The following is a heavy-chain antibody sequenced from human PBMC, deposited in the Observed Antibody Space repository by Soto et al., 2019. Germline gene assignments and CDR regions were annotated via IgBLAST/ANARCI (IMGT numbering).Heavy chain of an antibody. CDR3: ARDSPLVYGDYVSAFLYYYGMDV. Sequence: EVQLVESGGGLVQPGGSLRLSCAASGFTFSSYWMSWVRQAPGKGLEWVANIKQDGSEKYYVDSVKGRFTISRDNAKNSLYLQMNSLRAEDTAVYYCARDSPLVYGDYVSAFLYYYGMDVWGQGTTVTVSS. V-gene: IGHV3-7*01. J-gene: IGHJ6*02. CDR2: IKQDGSEK. D-gene: IGHD4-17*01. CDR1: GFTFSSYW.